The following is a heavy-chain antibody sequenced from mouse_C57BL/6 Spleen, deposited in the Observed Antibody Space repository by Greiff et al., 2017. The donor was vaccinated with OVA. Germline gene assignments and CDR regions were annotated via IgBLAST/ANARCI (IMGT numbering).Heavy chain of an antibody. D-gene: IGHD1-1*01. CDR3: ARLLRSPRYFDY. Sequence: QVQLQQSGAELVRPGTSVKLSCKASGYTFTSYWMHWVKQRPGQGLEWIGVIDPSDSYNNYTQQFKGKATLTVDTSSSTADMQLSSLTSEDSAVYYCARLLRSPRYFDYWGQGTTLTVSS. V-gene: IGHV1-59*01. CDR2: IDPSDSYN. J-gene: IGHJ2*01. CDR1: GYTFTSYW.